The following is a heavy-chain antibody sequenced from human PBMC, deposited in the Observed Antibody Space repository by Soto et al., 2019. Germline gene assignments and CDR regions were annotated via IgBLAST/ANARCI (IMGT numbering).Heavy chain of an antibody. Sequence: SETLSLTCAVYGGSFSGYYWSWIRQPPGKGLEWIGEINHSGSTNYNPSLKSRVTISKDTSKNQVVLTMTNMDPVDTATYYCARMEGIYPAAAGSANYYFGMDVWGQGTTVTVSS. D-gene: IGHD6-13*01. CDR3: ARMEGIYPAAAGSANYYFGMDV. CDR2: INHSGST. CDR1: GGSFSGYY. J-gene: IGHJ6*02. V-gene: IGHV4-34*01.